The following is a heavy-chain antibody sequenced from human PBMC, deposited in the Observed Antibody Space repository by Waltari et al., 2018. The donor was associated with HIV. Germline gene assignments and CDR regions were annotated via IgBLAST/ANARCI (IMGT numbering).Heavy chain of an antibody. V-gene: IGHV4-30-4*08. D-gene: IGHD6-13*01. Sequence: QVQLQESGPGLVKPSETLSLTCTVPGSSISSGDYYWSWLRQPPGKGLEWIGYSYYSGTTYFNPSLKSRVSMSVDRSKNHFSLKLRSLTAADTAVYYCARTYSSSWLNYYDYWGQGTLITVSS. J-gene: IGHJ4*02. CDR3: ARTYSSSWLNYYDY. CDR2: SYYSGTT. CDR1: GSSISSGDYY.